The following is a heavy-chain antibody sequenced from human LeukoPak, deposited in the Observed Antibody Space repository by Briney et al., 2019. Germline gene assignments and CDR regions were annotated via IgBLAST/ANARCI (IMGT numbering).Heavy chain of an antibody. CDR3: ATRPTVTTSY. D-gene: IGHD4-17*01. Sequence: SETLSLTCAVYGGSFSGYYWSWIRQPPGKGLEWIGEINHSGSTNYNPSLKSRVTISVDTSKNQFSLKLSSVTAADTAVYYCATRPTVTTSYWGQGTLVTVSS. V-gene: IGHV4-34*01. CDR1: GGSFSGYY. J-gene: IGHJ4*02. CDR2: INHSGST.